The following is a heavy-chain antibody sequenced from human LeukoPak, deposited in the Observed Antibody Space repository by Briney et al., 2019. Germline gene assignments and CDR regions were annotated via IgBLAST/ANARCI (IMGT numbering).Heavy chain of an antibody. CDR2: ISSSGGST. D-gene: IGHD6-19*01. J-gene: IGHJ4*02. CDR3: AKDQRSSGWRGFDY. V-gene: IGHV3-23*01. CDR1: GLTFSSYA. Sequence: GGSLRLSCAASGLTFSSYATSWVRQAPGKGLEWVSAISSSGGSTYYADSVKGRFTISRDNSKNTLYLQMNSLRAEDTAVYYCAKDQRSSGWRGFDYWGQGTLVTVSS.